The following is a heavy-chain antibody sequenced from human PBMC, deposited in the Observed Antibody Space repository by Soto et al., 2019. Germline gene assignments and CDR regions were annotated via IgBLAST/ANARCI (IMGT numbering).Heavy chain of an antibody. V-gene: IGHV4-31*03. CDR2: ISFSGST. Sequence: SETLSLTCSVSGASISSNPYYWSWIRQHPGTGLEWIGYISFSGSTYYNPSLKSRVSISMDTSKNQFSLNLNSVTAADKAVYYCARTPYSGYLWFDPWGQGTLVTVS. CDR3: ARTPYSGYLWFDP. D-gene: IGHD3-22*01. J-gene: IGHJ5*02. CDR1: GASISSNPYY.